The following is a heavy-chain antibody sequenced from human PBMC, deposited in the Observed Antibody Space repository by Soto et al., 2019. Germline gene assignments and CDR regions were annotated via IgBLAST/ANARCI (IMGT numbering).Heavy chain of an antibody. D-gene: IGHD4-17*01. J-gene: IGHJ4*02. CDR3: AHKGYGDYPLDY. CDR1: GFSLSTSGVG. Sequence: QITLKESGPTLVKPTQTLTLTCTFSGFSLSTSGVGVGWIRQPPGKALEWLAVIYWDDSYHYSPSLRSRLTNTKDTSKNQVVLTMTNMDPVDTATYYCAHKGYGDYPLDYWGQGTLVTVSS. V-gene: IGHV2-5*02. CDR2: IYWDDSY.